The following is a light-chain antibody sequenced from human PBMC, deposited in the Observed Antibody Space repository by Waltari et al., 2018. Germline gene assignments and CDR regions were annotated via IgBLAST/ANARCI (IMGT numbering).Light chain of an antibody. CDR2: GAS. CDR1: QTINNNF. V-gene: IGKV3-20*01. Sequence: IVLTQSPDTLSLSPGQRATLSCRASQTINNNFLVWYQQNPGQAPRLLIPGASSRATGFPDRFSGSGSGTDFTLTISRLEPEDVAVYYCQQYDGSILTFGGGTKVEI. J-gene: IGKJ4*01. CDR3: QQYDGSILT.